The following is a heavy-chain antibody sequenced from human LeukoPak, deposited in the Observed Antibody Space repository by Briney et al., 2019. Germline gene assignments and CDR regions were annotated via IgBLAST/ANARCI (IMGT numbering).Heavy chain of an antibody. CDR3: ARHRRGVAAADY. CDR1: GDSISSSY. Sequence: SETLSLTYTVSGDSISSSYWSWIRQPPGKGLEWIGDIYYSGSTNYNPSLKSRVTISVDTSKNQFSLKLTSVTAADTAVYYCARHRRGVAAADYWGQGTLVTVSS. D-gene: IGHD6-13*01. V-gene: IGHV4-59*08. J-gene: IGHJ4*02. CDR2: IYYSGST.